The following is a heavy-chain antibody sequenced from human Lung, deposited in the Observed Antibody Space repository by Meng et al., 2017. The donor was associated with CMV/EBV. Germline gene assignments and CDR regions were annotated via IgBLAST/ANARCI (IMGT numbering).Heavy chain of an antibody. D-gene: IGHD6-19*01. CDR2: ISSSGITI. J-gene: IGHJ5*02. V-gene: IGHV3-11*04. CDR3: ARVLAVAGTKLPNWSDP. CDR1: GFTFSDYY. Sequence: SXKISCAASGFTFSDYYMSWIRQAPGKGLEWVSYISSSGITIYFADSVKGRFTISRDNAKNSLYLHMNSLRAEDTAVYYCARVLAVAGTKLPNWSDPGXQGTXVNVAS.